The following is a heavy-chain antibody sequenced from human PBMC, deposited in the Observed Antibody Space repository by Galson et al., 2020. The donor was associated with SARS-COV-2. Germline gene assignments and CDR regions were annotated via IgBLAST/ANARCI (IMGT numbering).Heavy chain of an antibody. D-gene: IGHD2-2*01. J-gene: IGHJ5*02. CDR2: INHSGST. CDR1: GGSFSGYY. CDR3: ARARYCSSTSCSPYNWFDP. Sequence: SETLSLTCAVYGGSFSGYYWSWIRQPPGKGLEWIGEINHSGSTNYNPSLKSRVTISVDTSKNQFSLKLSSVTAADTAVYYCARARYCSSTSCSPYNWFDPWGQGTLVTVSS. V-gene: IGHV4-34*01.